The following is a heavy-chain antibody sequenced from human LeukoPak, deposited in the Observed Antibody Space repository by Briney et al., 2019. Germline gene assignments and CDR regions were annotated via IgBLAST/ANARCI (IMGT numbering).Heavy chain of an antibody. CDR2: VYYTGST. CDR1: GGSVSSVSYY. CDR3: ARGAMATTPFFDY. Sequence: SETLSLTCTVSGGSVSSVSYYWSWIRQPPGKGLEWIGYVYYTGSTNFNPSLKSRVTMSLDTSRNQFSLKLTSLTAADTAVYYCARGAMATTPFFDYWGQGTLVTVSS. V-gene: IGHV4-61*01. J-gene: IGHJ4*02. D-gene: IGHD5-24*01.